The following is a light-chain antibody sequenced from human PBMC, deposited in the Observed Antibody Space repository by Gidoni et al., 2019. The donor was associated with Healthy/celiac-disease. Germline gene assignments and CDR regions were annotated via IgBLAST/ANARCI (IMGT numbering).Light chain of an antibody. V-gene: IGLV1-40*01. CDR1: SPNIGAGYD. Sequence: QSVLTPPPSVSGAPGQRVTISCTGSSPNIGAGYDVHWYQQLPGTAPKLLIYGNSHRPSGVPDRFSGSKSGTSASLAITGLQAEDEADYYCQSYDSSLSAVVFGGGTKLTVL. J-gene: IGLJ2*01. CDR3: QSYDSSLSAVV. CDR2: GNS.